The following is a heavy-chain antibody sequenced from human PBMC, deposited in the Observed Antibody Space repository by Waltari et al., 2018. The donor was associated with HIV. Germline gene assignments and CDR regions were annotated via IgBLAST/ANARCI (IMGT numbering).Heavy chain of an antibody. V-gene: IGHV1-3*01. CDR1: GYTFTSYA. CDR3: ASWAEGQQLVDYYYYGMDV. CDR2: INAGNGNT. Sequence: QVQLVQSGAEVKKPGASVKVSCKASGYTFTSYAMHWVRQAPGQRLEWMGWINAGNGNTKYSQKFQGRVTITRDTSASTAYMELSSLRSEDTAVYYCASWAEGQQLVDYYYYGMDVWGQGTTVTVSS. D-gene: IGHD6-13*01. J-gene: IGHJ6*02.